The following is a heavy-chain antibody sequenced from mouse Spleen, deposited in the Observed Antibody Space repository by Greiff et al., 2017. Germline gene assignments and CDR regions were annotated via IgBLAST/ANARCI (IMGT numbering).Heavy chain of an antibody. CDR1: GFTFSDFY. CDR2: SRNKANDYTT. Sequence: EVQRVESGGGLVQSGRSLRLSCATSGFTFSDFYMEWVRQAPGKGLEWIAASRNKANDYTTEYSASVKGRFIVSRDTSQSILYLQMNALRAEDTAIYYCARDAGYPYYAMDYWGQGTSVTVSS. D-gene: IGHD2-2*01. J-gene: IGHJ4*01. V-gene: IGHV7-1*01. CDR3: ARDAGYPYYAMDY.